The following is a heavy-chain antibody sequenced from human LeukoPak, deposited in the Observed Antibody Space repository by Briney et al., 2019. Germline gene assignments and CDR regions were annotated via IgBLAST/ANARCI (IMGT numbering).Heavy chain of an antibody. Sequence: SETLSLTCAVSGYSISSTNWWGWIRQPPGKGLEWIGYIYYSGSIYYNPSLKSRVTMSVDTSKNQFSLKLSSVTAVDTAVYYCAKTASSGSEFDYWGQGTLVTVSS. J-gene: IGHJ4*02. V-gene: IGHV4-28*05. D-gene: IGHD1-26*01. CDR1: GYSISSTNW. CDR2: IYYSGSI. CDR3: AKTASSGSEFDY.